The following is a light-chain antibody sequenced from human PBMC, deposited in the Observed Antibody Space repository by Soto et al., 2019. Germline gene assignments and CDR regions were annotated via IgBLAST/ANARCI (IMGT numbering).Light chain of an antibody. J-gene: IGKJ1*01. V-gene: IGKV3-15*01. CDR1: QSVSSN. CDR3: QQYNNWPWT. CDR2: GAA. Sequence: ETVITQSPATLSVSPGERATLSCRASQSVSSNLAWYQQKPGQAPRLLIYGAATRAAGIPARFSGSGSGTEFTLTISSLQSEDFAVYYCQQYNNWPWTFGQGTKVEI.